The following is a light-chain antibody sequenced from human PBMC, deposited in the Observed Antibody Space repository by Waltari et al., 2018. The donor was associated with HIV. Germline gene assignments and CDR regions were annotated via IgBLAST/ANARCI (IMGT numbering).Light chain of an antibody. V-gene: IGKV4-1*01. CDR3: QQYYSTPLT. CDR2: WAS. CDR1: QSVLYSSNNKNY. J-gene: IGKJ2*01. Sequence: DIVMTQSPDSLAVSLGERATINCKSSQSVLYSSNNKNYLVWYQQKPGQPPKLLIYWASTRESGVPDRFSGSGSGTDFTLTISSLQAEDVAVYYCQQYYSTPLTLGQGTKLEIK.